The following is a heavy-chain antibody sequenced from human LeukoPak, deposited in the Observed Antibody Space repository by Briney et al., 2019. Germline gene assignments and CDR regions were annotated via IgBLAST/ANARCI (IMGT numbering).Heavy chain of an antibody. CDR1: GFTFSSYS. CDR3: ARDSSSWYTVDY. J-gene: IGHJ4*02. Sequence: GGSLRLSCAASGFTFSSYSMNWVRQAPGKGLEWVSSISSSSSYIYYADSVKGRFTISRDNAKNSLYLQMNSLRVEDTAVYYCARDSSSWYTVDYWGQGTLVTVSS. D-gene: IGHD6-13*01. CDR2: ISSSSSYI. V-gene: IGHV3-21*01.